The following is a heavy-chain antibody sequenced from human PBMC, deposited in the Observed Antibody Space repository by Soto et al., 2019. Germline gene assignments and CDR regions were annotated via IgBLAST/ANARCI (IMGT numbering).Heavy chain of an antibody. V-gene: IGHV3-30-3*01. Sequence: PGGSLRLSCAASGFTFSSYAMHWVRQAPGKGLEWVAVISYDGSNKYYADSVKGRFTISRDNSKNTLYLQMNSLRAEDTAVYYCASTIADTAMVGYYYYGMDVWGQGTTVTVSS. J-gene: IGHJ6*02. CDR1: GFTFSSYA. D-gene: IGHD5-18*01. CDR3: ASTIADTAMVGYYYYGMDV. CDR2: ISYDGSNK.